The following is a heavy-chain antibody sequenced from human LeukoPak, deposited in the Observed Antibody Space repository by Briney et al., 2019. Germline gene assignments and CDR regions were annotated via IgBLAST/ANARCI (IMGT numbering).Heavy chain of an antibody. D-gene: IGHD5/OR15-5a*01. CDR2: IYNSGST. Sequence: SETLSLTCVVSGDSIDSGGFSWSWIRQAPGKGLEWIGYIYNSGSTFYNSSLESRLTISIDMSKNQMSMRLNSVTAADTAVYFCAKYSLSRETFQHWGQGTLVTVSS. CDR1: GDSIDSGGFS. CDR3: AKYSLSRETFQH. J-gene: IGHJ1*01. V-gene: IGHV4-30-4*07.